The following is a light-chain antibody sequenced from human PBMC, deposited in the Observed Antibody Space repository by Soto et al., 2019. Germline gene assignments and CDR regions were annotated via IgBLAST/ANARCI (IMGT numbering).Light chain of an antibody. V-gene: IGKV1-27*01. CDR3: QKYNSAPL. J-gene: IGKJ3*01. CDR2: AAS. CDR1: QGISNY. Sequence: DIQMTQSPSSLSASVGDRVTITCRASQGISNYLAWYQQKPGKVPKLPIYAASTLQSGVPSRFSGSGSGTDFTLTISSLQPEDVATYYCQKYNSAPLFGPGTKVDIK.